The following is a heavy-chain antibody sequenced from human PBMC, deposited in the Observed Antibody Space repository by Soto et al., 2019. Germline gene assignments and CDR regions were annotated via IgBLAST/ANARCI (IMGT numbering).Heavy chain of an antibody. D-gene: IGHD1-26*01. CDR1: GFTLSSYW. CDR3: ARDRGYSTFDM. V-gene: IGHV3-7*01. Sequence: GGSLRLSCGASGFTLSSYWMSWVRQAPGKGLEWVANMKEDGTEKNYVGSVKGRFTISRDNAKNSLYLQMNSLRAEDTAVYYCARDRGYSTFDMWGQGTMVTVSS. J-gene: IGHJ3*02. CDR2: MKEDGTEK.